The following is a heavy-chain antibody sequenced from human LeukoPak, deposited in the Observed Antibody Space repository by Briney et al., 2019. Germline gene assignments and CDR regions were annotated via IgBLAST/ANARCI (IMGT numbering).Heavy chain of an antibody. D-gene: IGHD3-3*01. V-gene: IGHV4-31*03. CDR3: ARGAYYDFWSGYLTSYYFDY. J-gene: IGHJ4*02. Sequence: SETLSLTCTASGGSISSGDYYWSWIRQHPGKGLEWIGYIYYSGSTYYNPSLKSRVTISVDTPKNQFSLKLSSVTAADTAVYYCARGAYYDFWSGYLTSYYFDYWGQGTLVTVSS. CDR2: IYYSGST. CDR1: GGSISSGDYY.